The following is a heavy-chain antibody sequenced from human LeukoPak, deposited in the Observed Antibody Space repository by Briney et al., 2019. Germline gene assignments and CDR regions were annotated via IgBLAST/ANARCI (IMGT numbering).Heavy chain of an antibody. CDR1: GYTFTSYY. CDR2: INPSGGTT. J-gene: IGHJ4*02. Sequence: ASVKVSCKASGYTFTSYYIHWVRQAPGQGLEWMGVINPSGGTTSYAQKFQSRVTMTRDTSTSTVYMELRSLRSEDTAVYYCARDRLLGDGYNDYFDYWGQGTLVTVSS. CDR3: ARDRLLGDGYNDYFDY. D-gene: IGHD5-24*01. V-gene: IGHV1-46*01.